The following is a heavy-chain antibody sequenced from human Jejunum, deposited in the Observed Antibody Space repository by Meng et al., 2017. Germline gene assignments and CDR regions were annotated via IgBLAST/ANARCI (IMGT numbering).Heavy chain of an antibody. CDR2: IYYSGST. Sequence: LLASAPGLVMPSETLSLTCTVSGGSVSSGNYYWSWIRQPPGKGLEWIGYIYYSGSTNYNPSLKSRVTISVDTSKNQFSLKLSSVTAADTAVYYCARGGFFEAAAANLIDSWGQGTLVTVSS. D-gene: IGHD6-13*01. J-gene: IGHJ4*02. CDR3: ARGGFFEAAAANLIDS. V-gene: IGHV4-61*01. CDR1: GGSVSSGNYY.